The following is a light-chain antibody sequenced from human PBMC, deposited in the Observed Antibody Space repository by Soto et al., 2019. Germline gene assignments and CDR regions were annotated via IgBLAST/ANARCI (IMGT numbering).Light chain of an antibody. CDR2: RNN. J-gene: IGLJ3*02. Sequence: QSVLTQSPSASGTPGQRVTISCSGSRSNIGRNFAYWYQHVPGTAPRLLIQRNNERPSGVPDRFSGSKSGTSVSLAISGLRSDDEATYYCAAWDDSLNGSWVFGGGTKLTVL. CDR1: RSNIGRNF. CDR3: AAWDDSLNGSWV. V-gene: IGLV1-47*01.